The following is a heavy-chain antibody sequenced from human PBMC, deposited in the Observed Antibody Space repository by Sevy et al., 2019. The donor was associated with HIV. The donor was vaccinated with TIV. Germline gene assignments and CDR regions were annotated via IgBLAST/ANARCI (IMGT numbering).Heavy chain of an antibody. D-gene: IGHD3-9*01. V-gene: IGHV4-59*13. CDR3: ARDNAILTPRAFDI. CDR2: IYYSGTT. CDR1: AGSISSYY. J-gene: IGHJ3*02. Sequence: SETLSLTCSVSAGSISSYYWSWIRQPPGKGLEWIGYIYYSGTTAYNPSLKSRVTISQDKSKKVFSLRLGSVTAADTAVYYCARDNAILTPRAFDIWGQGTMVTVSS.